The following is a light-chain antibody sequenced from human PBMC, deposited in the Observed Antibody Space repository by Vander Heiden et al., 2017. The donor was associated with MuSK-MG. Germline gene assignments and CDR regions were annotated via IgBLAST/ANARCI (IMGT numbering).Light chain of an antibody. J-gene: IGKJ5*01. CDR3: LQLKSYPIT. Sequence: DIQLTQSPSFLSASVGDRVTITCRASQGISSHLAWYQQRPGKAPKSLIYAASTFQSGVPSRFSGSGSGTEFSLTISSLQPEDFATYYCLQLKSYPITFGQGTRMEIK. CDR2: AAS. V-gene: IGKV1-9*01. CDR1: QGISSH.